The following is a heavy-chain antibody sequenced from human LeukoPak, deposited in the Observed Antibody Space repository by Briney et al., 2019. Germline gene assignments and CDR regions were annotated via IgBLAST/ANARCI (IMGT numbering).Heavy chain of an antibody. Sequence: EPGGSLRLSCAASGFNFRTYGMHWVRQAPGKGLEGVAFIQFEESSRNYADSVKGRFTISRDNSKNTVYLQVNSLRAEDTAVYYCAKEDGTVVVRTFGDWGQGTLVTVSS. CDR3: AKEDGTVVVRTFGD. CDR2: IQFEESSR. CDR1: GFNFRTYG. J-gene: IGHJ4*02. V-gene: IGHV3-30*02. D-gene: IGHD3-22*01.